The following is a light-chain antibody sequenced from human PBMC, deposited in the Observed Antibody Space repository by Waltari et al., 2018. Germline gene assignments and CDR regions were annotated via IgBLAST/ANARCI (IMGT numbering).Light chain of an antibody. CDR3: LQYNSSPPT. CDR1: QSISSW. V-gene: IGKV1D-16*01. J-gene: IGKJ4*01. CDR2: KAS. Sequence: DIQMTQSPTSLSASVGDTVTITCLASQSISSWLDLYQQKPEKATNLMIYKASSLHRGVPSRFSGSGSGTQFTLTITSLQPEDFSTYYCLQYNSSPPTFGGGTKVEIK.